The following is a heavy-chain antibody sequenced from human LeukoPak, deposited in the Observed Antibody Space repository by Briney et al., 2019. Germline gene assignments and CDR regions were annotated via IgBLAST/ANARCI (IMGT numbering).Heavy chain of an antibody. J-gene: IGHJ3*02. V-gene: IGHV4-39*07. CDR1: GGSISSSSYY. CDR3: ARGRLEVYTFDI. D-gene: IGHD2-8*02. Sequence: PSETLSLTCTVSGGSISSSSYYWGWIRQPPGKGLEWIGSIYYSGNTYYNPSLKGQVTTSADPPKNQFSLRLSSVTAADTAVYYCARGRLEVYTFDIWGQGTMVTVSS. CDR2: IYYSGNT.